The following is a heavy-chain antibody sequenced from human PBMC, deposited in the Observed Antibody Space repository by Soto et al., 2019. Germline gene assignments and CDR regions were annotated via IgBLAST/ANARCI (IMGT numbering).Heavy chain of an antibody. Sequence: GGSLRLSCVGSGFTFSNAWMSWVRQAPGKGLEWVGRIKSIYNGGTIEYAAPVKGRFIITRDDSRATVFLQMNSLKTEDTAGYYCATGQYFDFGGQGTQVTVSS. CDR1: GFTFSNAW. CDR2: IKSIYNGGTI. J-gene: IGHJ4*02. V-gene: IGHV3-15*01. CDR3: ATGQYFDF.